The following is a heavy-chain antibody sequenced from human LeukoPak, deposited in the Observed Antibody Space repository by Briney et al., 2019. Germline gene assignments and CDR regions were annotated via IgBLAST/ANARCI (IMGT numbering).Heavy chain of an antibody. Sequence: SETLSLTCTVSGGSISSSSYYWGWIRQPPGKGLEWIGSLYRTGNTYYNPSLKSRVTISGDTSKNQFSLRLTSVTAADTAVYYCARLGSGSPSYWGQGTLVTVSS. CDR3: ARLGSGSPSY. V-gene: IGHV4-39*01. CDR2: LYRTGNT. CDR1: GGSISSSSYY. D-gene: IGHD3-10*01. J-gene: IGHJ4*02.